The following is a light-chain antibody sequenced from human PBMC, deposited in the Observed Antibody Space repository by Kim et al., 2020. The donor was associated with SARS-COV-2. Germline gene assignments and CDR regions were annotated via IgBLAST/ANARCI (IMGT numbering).Light chain of an antibody. Sequence: SASVGDRVTITCRTSQNVRRNLNWYQQKPGKAPKVLIYAASSLKSGVPSRISGSGSGTGFTLTISSLQLEDIATYYCQQSYGAPYSFGQGTKVEI. CDR3: QQSYGAPYS. V-gene: IGKV1-39*01. J-gene: IGKJ2*01. CDR2: AAS. CDR1: QNVRRN.